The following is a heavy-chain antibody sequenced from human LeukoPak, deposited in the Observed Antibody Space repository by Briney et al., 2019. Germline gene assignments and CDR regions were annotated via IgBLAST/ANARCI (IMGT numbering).Heavy chain of an antibody. CDR3: AKDGPITIFGVVIIPDDAFDI. Sequence: GGSLRLSCAASGFTFDDYGMSWVRQAPGKGLEWVSVIYSGGSTYYADSVKGRFTISRDNSKNTLYLQMNSLRAEDTAVYYCAKDGPITIFGVVIIPDDAFDIWGQGTMVTVSS. CDR1: GFTFDDYG. D-gene: IGHD3-3*01. CDR2: IYSGGST. V-gene: IGHV3-53*01. J-gene: IGHJ3*02.